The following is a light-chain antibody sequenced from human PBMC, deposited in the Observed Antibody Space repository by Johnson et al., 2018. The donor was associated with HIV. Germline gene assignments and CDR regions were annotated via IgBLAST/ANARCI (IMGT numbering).Light chain of an antibody. CDR1: SSNIGKNY. Sequence: QSVLTQPPSVSAAPGQKVTISCYGSSSNIGKNYVSWYQQLPGTAPKLLIYDNNKRPSGIPDRFSGSKSGTSATLGITALQTGDEADYYCGTWDSSLSAGLVGTGTKVTVL. J-gene: IGLJ1*01. CDR3: GTWDSSLSAGL. V-gene: IGLV1-51*01. CDR2: DNN.